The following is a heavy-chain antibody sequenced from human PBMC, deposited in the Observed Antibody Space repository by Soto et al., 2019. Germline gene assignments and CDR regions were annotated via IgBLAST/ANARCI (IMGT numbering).Heavy chain of an antibody. V-gene: IGHV1-18*01. CDR3: ARDRGRSSGWYGGDAFDI. J-gene: IGHJ3*02. CDR1: GYTFPSYG. CDR2: ISAYNGNT. Sequence: QVQLVQSGAEVKKPGASVKVSCKASGYTFPSYGISWVRQAPGQGLEWMGWISAYNGNTNYAQQLQGRVTMTTDTSTSTAYMELRSLRSDDTAVYYCARDRGRSSGWYGGDAFDIWGQGTMVTVSS. D-gene: IGHD6-19*01.